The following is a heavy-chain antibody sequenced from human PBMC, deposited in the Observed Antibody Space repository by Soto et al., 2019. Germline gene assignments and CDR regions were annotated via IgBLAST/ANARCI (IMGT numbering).Heavy chain of an antibody. Sequence: ASETLSLTCTVSGGSISSSSYYWGWIRRPPGKGLEWIGSIYYSGSTYYNPSLKSRVTISVDTSKNQFSLKLSSVTAADTAVYYCARRADNWNYCYFDYWGQGTLVTVSS. J-gene: IGHJ4*02. CDR1: GGSISSSSYY. CDR2: IYYSGST. V-gene: IGHV4-39*01. CDR3: ARRADNWNYCYFDY. D-gene: IGHD1-7*01.